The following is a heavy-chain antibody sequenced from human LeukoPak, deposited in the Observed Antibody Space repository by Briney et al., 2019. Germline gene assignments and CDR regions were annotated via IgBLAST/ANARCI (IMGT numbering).Heavy chain of an antibody. CDR3: ARGGRDGYSSADF. CDR1: GFTFSSYG. V-gene: IGHV3-30*03. CDR2: ISYDGSNK. Sequence: GGSLRLSCAASGFTFSSYGMHWVRQAPGKGLEWVAVISYDGSNKYYADSVKGRFTISRDNSKNTLYLQMNSLRAEDTAVYYCARGGRDGYSSADFWGQGTLVTVSS. D-gene: IGHD5-24*01. J-gene: IGHJ4*02.